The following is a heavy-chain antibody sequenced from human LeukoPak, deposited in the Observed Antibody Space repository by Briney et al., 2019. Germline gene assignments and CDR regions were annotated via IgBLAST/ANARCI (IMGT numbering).Heavy chain of an antibody. D-gene: IGHD3-3*01. V-gene: IGHV4-59*01. J-gene: IGHJ4*02. CDR2: IYYSGST. CDR1: GGSLSGYY. Sequence: PSETLSLTCTVSGGSLSGYYWSWIRQPPGKRLEWIGHIYYSGSTNYNPSLKSRVTISVDTSKNQFSLKLSSVTAADTAVYYCASRSSIWSGYQDTLYYFDSGGQGTLVTVSS. CDR3: ASRSSIWSGYQDTLYYFDS.